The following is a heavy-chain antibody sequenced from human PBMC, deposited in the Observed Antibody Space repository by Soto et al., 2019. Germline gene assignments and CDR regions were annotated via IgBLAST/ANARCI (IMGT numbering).Heavy chain of an antibody. D-gene: IGHD2-15*01. Sequence: ASVKVSCKASGYTFTNSGFNWVRQATGQGLEWMGWMNPSSTNTGYPQKFQGRVTMTRNTSISTAYMELSSLTSEDTAVYYCVRGHKKVVHLGLYYYGSDVWGQGTTVTVSS. J-gene: IGHJ6*02. V-gene: IGHV1-8*02. CDR3: VRGHKKVVHLGLYYYGSDV. CDR1: GYTFTNSG. CDR2: MNPSSTNT.